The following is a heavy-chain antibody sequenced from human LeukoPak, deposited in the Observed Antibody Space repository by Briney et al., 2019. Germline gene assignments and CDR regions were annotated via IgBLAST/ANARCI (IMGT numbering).Heavy chain of an antibody. D-gene: IGHD3-10*01. CDR2: IYYSGIS. Sequence: SETLSLTCTVSGGSISNHYWTWIRQSPGKGLEWIGYIYYSGISDYNPSLRSRVTMSVDTSKNQFSLKLYSLTAADTAVYYCARDMLGYYYGSGNYGSFDTWGQGTLVTVSS. J-gene: IGHJ5*02. CDR3: ARDMLGYYYGSGNYGSFDT. V-gene: IGHV4-59*11. CDR1: GGSISNHY.